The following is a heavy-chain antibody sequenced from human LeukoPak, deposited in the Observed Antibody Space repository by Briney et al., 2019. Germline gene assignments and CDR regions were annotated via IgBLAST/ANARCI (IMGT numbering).Heavy chain of an antibody. CDR2: ISYDGSNK. CDR3: ARGGSVGVVIY. J-gene: IGHJ4*02. D-gene: IGHD3-10*01. V-gene: IGHV3-30-3*01. Sequence: GGSLRLSCAASGFTFSSYAMHWVRQAPGKGLEWVAVISYDGSNKYYADSVKGRFTISRDNSKNTLYLQMNSLRAEDTAVYYCARGGSVGVVIYWGQGTLVTVSS. CDR1: GFTFSSYA.